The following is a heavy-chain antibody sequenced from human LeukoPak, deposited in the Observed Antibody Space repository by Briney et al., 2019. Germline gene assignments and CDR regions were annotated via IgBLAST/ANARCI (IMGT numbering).Heavy chain of an antibody. CDR3: ARSTAYYDSSAPDY. J-gene: IGHJ4*02. D-gene: IGHD3-22*01. Sequence: SETLSLTCTVSGGSINSGSYYWSWIRQPAGKGLEWIGRIYTSGSTNYNPSLKSRVTISVDTSKNQFSLKLSSVTAADTAVYYCARSTAYYDSSAPDYWGQGTLVTVSS. V-gene: IGHV4-61*02. CDR2: IYTSGST. CDR1: GGSINSGSYY.